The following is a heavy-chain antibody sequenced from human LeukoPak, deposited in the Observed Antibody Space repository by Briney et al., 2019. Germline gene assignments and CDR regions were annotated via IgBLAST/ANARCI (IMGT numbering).Heavy chain of an antibody. CDR1: GFTFSSYG. Sequence: GRSLRLSCAASGFTFSSYGMHWVRQAPGKGLEWVAFIRYDGSNKYYADSVKGRFTISRDNSKNTLYLQMNSLRAEDTAVYYCARDREVLDAFDIWGQGTMVTVSS. CDR2: IRYDGSNK. V-gene: IGHV3-30*02. D-gene: IGHD1-26*01. CDR3: ARDREVLDAFDI. J-gene: IGHJ3*02.